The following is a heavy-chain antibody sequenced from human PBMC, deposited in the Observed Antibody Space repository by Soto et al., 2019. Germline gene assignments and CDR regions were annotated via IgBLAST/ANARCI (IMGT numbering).Heavy chain of an antibody. CDR3: ARGGYSYAKEWWFVP. D-gene: IGHD5-18*01. CDR2: INHSGST. CDR1: GGSFSGYY. V-gene: IGHV4-34*01. Sequence: SETLSLTCAVYGGSFSGYYWSWIRQPPGKGLEWIGEINHSGSTNYNPSLKSRVTISVDTSKNQFSLKLSSVTAADTAVYYCARGGYSYAKEWWFVPWGQGTLVTVSS. J-gene: IGHJ5*02.